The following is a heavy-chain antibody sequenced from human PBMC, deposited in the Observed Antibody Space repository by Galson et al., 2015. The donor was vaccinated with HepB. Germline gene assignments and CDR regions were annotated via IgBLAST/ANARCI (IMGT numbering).Heavy chain of an antibody. D-gene: IGHD6-13*01. V-gene: IGHV4-39*07. CDR3: ARVGRTSSWGRASDI. J-gene: IGHJ3*02. CDR2: IYYSGGT. CDR1: GGSFSSTSYY. Sequence: LSLTCSVSGGSFSSTSYYWDWLRQPPGKGLEWIGSIYYSGGTYYNPSLKSRVTISVDTSKNLFSLNLSSVTAADTAVYYCARVGRTSSWGRASDIWGQGTMVTVSS.